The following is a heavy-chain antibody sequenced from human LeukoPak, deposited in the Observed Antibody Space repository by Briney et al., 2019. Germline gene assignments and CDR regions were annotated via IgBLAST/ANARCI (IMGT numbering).Heavy chain of an antibody. D-gene: IGHD6-19*01. V-gene: IGHV3-21*01. J-gene: IGHJ4*02. CDR1: GFTFNSYS. CDR3: ARSALYNSGWYLVGYHFDY. Sequence: GGSLRLSCAASGFTFNSYSMNWVRQAPGKGLEWVSSISSSSSYIYYADSVKGRFTISRDNAKNSLYLQMNSLGAEDTAVYYCARSALYNSGWYLVGYHFDYWGQGTLVTVSS. CDR2: ISSSSSYI.